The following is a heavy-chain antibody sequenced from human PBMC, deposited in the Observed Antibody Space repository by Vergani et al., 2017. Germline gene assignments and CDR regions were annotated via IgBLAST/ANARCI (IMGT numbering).Heavy chain of an antibody. CDR1: GGTFSSYA. Sequence: QVQLVQSGAEVKKPGSSVKVSCKASGGTFSSYAISWVRQAPGQGLEWMGGIIPIFGTANYAQKFQGRVTITADESTSTAYMELSSLRSEDTAVYYCARTSHVLRFLEWPRFDPWGHGTLVTVSS. CDR2: IIPIFGTA. CDR3: ARTSHVLRFLEWPRFDP. V-gene: IGHV1-69*01. D-gene: IGHD3-3*01. J-gene: IGHJ5*02.